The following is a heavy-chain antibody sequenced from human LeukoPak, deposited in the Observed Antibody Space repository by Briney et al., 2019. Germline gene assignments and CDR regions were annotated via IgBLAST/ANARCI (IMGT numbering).Heavy chain of an antibody. D-gene: IGHD3-22*01. J-gene: IGHJ4*02. Sequence: ASVKVSCKASVHTFTGYYMHSVRQAPGQGLEWMGWINPNSGGTNYAQKFQGRVTMTRDTSISTAYLELSRVRSDDTAVYYCVTAGVYLASSGYYDYWGQGTLVTVSS. CDR2: INPNSGGT. V-gene: IGHV1-2*02. CDR1: VHTFTGYY. CDR3: VTAGVYLASSGYYDY.